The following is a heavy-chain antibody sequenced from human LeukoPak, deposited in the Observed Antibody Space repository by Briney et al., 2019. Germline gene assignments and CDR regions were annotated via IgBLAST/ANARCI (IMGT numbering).Heavy chain of an antibody. J-gene: IGHJ4*02. D-gene: IGHD6-6*01. Sequence: GGSLRLSCAASGFTFSRYGMNCVRQAPGKGLEWVSPITSSSSYIYYADSVKGRFTISRDNAKNSLYLQMNSLRAEDTAVYYCARSYSSSRGTFDYWGQGTLVTVSS. CDR1: GFTFSRYG. CDR2: ITSSSSYI. V-gene: IGHV3-21*01. CDR3: ARSYSSSRGTFDY.